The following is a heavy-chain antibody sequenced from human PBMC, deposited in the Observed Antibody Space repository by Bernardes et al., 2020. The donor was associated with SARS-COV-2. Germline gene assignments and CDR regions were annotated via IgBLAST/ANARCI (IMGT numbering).Heavy chain of an antibody. J-gene: IGHJ4*02. CDR3: ARVTMKYQLPRHFDL. CDR2: VDHSGDT. D-gene: IGHD2-2*01. Sequence: TLSLTCTVNGASLRGNYWAWIRQPPGKGLEWIGEVDHSGDTSYNPSLKSRVTISAATSENQFSLRVTSVTAADTAMYYCARVTMKYQLPRHFDLWGQGTLVTVSS. V-gene: IGHV4-34*01. CDR1: GASLRGNY.